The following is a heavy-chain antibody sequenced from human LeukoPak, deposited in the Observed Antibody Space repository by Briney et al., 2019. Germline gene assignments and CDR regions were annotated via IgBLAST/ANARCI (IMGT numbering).Heavy chain of an antibody. Sequence: PSETLSLTCAVSGGSISSSNWWSWVRQPPGKGLEWIGEIYHSGSTNYNPSLKSRVTISVDTSKNQFSLKLSSVTAADTAVYYCASLGGKCIVGARGCAFDIWGQGTMVTVSS. CDR2: IYHSGST. CDR1: GGSISSSNW. CDR3: ASLGGKCIVGARGCAFDI. V-gene: IGHV4-4*02. D-gene: IGHD1-26*01. J-gene: IGHJ3*02.